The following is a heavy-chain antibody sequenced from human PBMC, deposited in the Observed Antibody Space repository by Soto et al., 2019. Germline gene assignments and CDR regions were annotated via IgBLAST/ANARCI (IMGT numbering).Heavy chain of an antibody. Sequence: ASVKVSCKAGGYSFNTYGITWVRQAPGQGLEWMGWISTYNGNTNYAQRLQGRVTMTTDTSTRTAYVELRSLTSDDTAVYYRARGGSTYRKNMDVWGQGTTVTVSS. CDR2: ISTYNGNT. CDR3: ARGGSTYRKNMDV. D-gene: IGHD3-10*01. CDR1: GYSFNTYG. J-gene: IGHJ6*02. V-gene: IGHV1-18*01.